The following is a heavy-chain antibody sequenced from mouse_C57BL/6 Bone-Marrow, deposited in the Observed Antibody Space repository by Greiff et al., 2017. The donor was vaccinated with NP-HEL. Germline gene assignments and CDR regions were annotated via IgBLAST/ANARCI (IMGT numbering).Heavy chain of an antibody. CDR2: ISSGGSYT. CDR3: GRREDYDAEMDY. V-gene: IGHV5-6*01. D-gene: IGHD2-4*01. Sequence: EVQRVEPGGDLVKPGASLKLSCAASGFTFSSYGMPWVRQTPDKRLEWVATISSGGSYTYYPDSVKGRSTISIDNAKNTLYLQMSSLKSEDTAMYYGGRREDYDAEMDYWGQGTSVTVSS. CDR1: GFTFSSYG. J-gene: IGHJ4*01.